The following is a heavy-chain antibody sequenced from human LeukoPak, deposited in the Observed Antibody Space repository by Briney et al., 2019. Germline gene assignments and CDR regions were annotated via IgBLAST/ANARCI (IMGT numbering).Heavy chain of an antibody. CDR2: INHSGST. V-gene: IGHV4-34*01. CDR3: ARGRYCSGGSCYRIAYYYYYGMDV. CDR1: GGSFSGYY. J-gene: IGHJ6*02. D-gene: IGHD2-15*01. Sequence: SETLSLTCAVYGGSFSGYYWSWIRQPPGKGLEWIGEINHSGSTNYNPSLKSRVTISVDTSKNQFSLKLSSVTAADTAVYYCARGRYCSGGSCYRIAYYYYYGMDVWGQGTTVTASS.